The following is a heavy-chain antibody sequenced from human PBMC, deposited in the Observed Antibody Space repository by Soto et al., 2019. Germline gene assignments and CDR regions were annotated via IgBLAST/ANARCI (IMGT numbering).Heavy chain of an antibody. CDR2: TYYRSKWYN. Sequence: PSQTLSLTCAISGDSVSSNGAAWSWIRQSPSRGLEWLGRTYYRSKWYNDYAVSVKSRIIINPDTSKNQFSLQLNSVTPEDTAVYYCARVPHWGSDDTFDIWGQGTMVTVSS. CDR1: GDSVSSNGAA. J-gene: IGHJ3*02. CDR3: ARVPHWGSDDTFDI. D-gene: IGHD7-27*01. V-gene: IGHV6-1*01.